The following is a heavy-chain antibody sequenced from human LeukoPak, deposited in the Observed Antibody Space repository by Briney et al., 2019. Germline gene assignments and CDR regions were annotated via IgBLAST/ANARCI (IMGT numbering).Heavy chain of an antibody. CDR2: MNPNSGHT. D-gene: IGHD3-9*01. J-gene: IGHJ4*02. CDR1: GYTFTTYD. Sequence: GASVKASCKASGYTFTTYDINWVRQAPGQGLEWMGWMNPNSGHTGYAQKFQDRVTMTRDISVSTAYMELSSLTSDDTAVYYCAREIIFPGTWGQGTLITVSS. CDR3: AREIIFPGT. V-gene: IGHV1-8*01.